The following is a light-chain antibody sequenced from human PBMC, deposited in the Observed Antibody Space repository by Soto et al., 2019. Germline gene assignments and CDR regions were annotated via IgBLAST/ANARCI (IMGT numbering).Light chain of an antibody. CDR3: QLFGTSPPP. CDR2: GAS. CDR1: QSVDSTY. J-gene: IGKJ5*01. Sequence: EIVLTQSPATLSLSPGARAPLSCRASQSVDSTYIAWYQQKPGQAPRLLIYGASSRATGIPDRFSGSGSGTDFTLTISRLEPEDFAVYYCQLFGTSPPPFGQGTRLEIK. V-gene: IGKV3-20*01.